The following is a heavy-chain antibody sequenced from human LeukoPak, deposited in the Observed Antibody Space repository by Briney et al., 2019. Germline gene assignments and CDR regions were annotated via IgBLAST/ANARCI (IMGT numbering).Heavy chain of an antibody. J-gene: IGHJ3*02. V-gene: IGHV3-48*02. CDR1: GFTFSSYS. CDR2: ISSGSSTI. D-gene: IGHD3-22*01. CDR3: ARDTNYYDISGYSHHAFDI. Sequence: GGSLRLSCGASGFTFSSYSMNCVRQAPEKGLEWVSYISSGSSTIHYADSVKGRFTISRDNAKNSLYLQMNSLRDEDTAVYYCARDTNYYDISGYSHHAFDIWGQGTMVTVSS.